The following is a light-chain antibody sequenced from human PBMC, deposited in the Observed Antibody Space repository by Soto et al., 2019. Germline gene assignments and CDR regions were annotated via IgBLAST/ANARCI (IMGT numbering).Light chain of an antibody. J-gene: IGKJ4*01. CDR1: QSVSS. Sequence: EIVLTQSPATLSLSPGERATLSCRASQSVSSLDWYQQKPGQAPRLLIYDASNRANGIPARFSGSGSGTDFTLTISSLEPEDFAVYDCQQRSNWPPLTFGGGTKVEIK. V-gene: IGKV3-11*01. CDR2: DAS. CDR3: QQRSNWPPLT.